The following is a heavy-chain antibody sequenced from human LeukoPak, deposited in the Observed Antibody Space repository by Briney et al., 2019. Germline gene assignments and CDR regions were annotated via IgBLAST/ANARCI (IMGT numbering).Heavy chain of an antibody. J-gene: IGHJ4*02. Sequence: HPGGSLRLSCTDSGFTFGDYGMSWVRQAPGKGLEWVGLIRSKTYGETTEHAASVKGRFTMSRDDSKSIACLQMNSLKTEDTAVYYCTRVRGVIVEGFDYWGQGTLVTVSS. D-gene: IGHD3-10*01. CDR3: TRVRGVIVEGFDY. CDR1: GFTFGDYG. CDR2: IRSKTYGETT. V-gene: IGHV3-49*04.